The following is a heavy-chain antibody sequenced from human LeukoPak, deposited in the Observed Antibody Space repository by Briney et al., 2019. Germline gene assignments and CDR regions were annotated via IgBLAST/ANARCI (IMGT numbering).Heavy chain of an antibody. CDR3: ARQGAVDTAMVTQGDDAFDI. J-gene: IGHJ3*02. CDR2: IYPGDSDT. V-gene: IGHV5-51*01. D-gene: IGHD5-18*01. Sequence: GESLKISCKGSGYSFTSYWIGWVRQMPGKGLEWMGIIYPGDSDTRYSPSFQGQVTISADKSISTAYLQWSSLKASDTAMYYCARQGAVDTAMVTQGDDAFDIWGQGTMLTGSS. CDR1: GYSFTSYW.